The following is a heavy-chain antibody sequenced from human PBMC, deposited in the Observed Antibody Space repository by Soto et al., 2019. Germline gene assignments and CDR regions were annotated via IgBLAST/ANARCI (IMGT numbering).Heavy chain of an antibody. V-gene: IGHV4-59*01. J-gene: IGHJ5*02. CDR1: GGSISSYY. CDR3: ARGRFGPPPSNWFDP. D-gene: IGHD3-10*01. CDR2: IYYSGST. Sequence: SETLSLTCTVSGGSISSYYWSWIRQPPGKGLEWIGYIYYSGSTNYNPSLKSRVTISVDTSKNQFSLKLSSVTAADTAVYYCARGRFGPPPSNWFDPWGQGTLVTAPQ.